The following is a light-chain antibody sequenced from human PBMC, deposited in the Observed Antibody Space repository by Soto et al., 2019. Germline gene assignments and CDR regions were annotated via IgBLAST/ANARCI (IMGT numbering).Light chain of an antibody. CDR2: EAS. Sequence: QSARTQPASVSGSPGQSITISCTGTSSDIGSYNFVSWYQQRPGKAPKLMIFEASKRPSGVPYRFSGSKSANTAYLTISGLQAEDEADYYCFSYAGSTTWVFGGGTKLTVL. CDR1: SSDIGSYNF. J-gene: IGLJ3*02. V-gene: IGLV2-23*01. CDR3: FSYAGSTTWV.